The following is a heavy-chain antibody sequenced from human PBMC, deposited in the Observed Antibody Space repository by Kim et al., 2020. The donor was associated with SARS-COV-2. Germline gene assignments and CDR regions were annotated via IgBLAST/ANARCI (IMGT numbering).Heavy chain of an antibody. CDR2: INHSGST. CDR3: ARASGRSSSLYYYYYGMDV. CDR1: GGSFSGYY. V-gene: IGHV4-34*01. J-gene: IGHJ6*02. Sequence: SETLSLTCAVYGGSFSGYYWSWIRQPPGKGLEWIGEINHSGSTNYNPSLKSRVTISVDTSKNQFSLKLSSVTAADTAVYYCARASGRSSSLYYYYYGMDVWGQGTTVTVSS. D-gene: IGHD6-6*01.